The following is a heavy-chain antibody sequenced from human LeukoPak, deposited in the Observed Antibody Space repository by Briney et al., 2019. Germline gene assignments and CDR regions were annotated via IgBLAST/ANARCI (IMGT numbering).Heavy chain of an antibody. CDR1: GGSFSGYY. CDR2: IYYSGST. V-gene: IGHV4-59*01. D-gene: IGHD2-15*01. Sequence: SETLSLTCAVYGGSFSGYYWSWIRQPPGKGLEWIGYIYYSGSTNYNPSLKSRVTISVDTSKNQFSLKLSSVTAADTAVYYCARGNIVVVVAATDAFDIWGQGTMVTDSS. J-gene: IGHJ3*02. CDR3: ARGNIVVVVAATDAFDI.